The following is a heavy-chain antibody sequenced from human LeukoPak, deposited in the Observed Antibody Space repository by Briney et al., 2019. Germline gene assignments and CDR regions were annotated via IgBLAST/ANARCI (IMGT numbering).Heavy chain of an antibody. CDR3: ARDGTLGSWYSPLYYYYGMDV. CDR2: ISYDGSNK. V-gene: IGHV3-30*03. Sequence: GGSLRLSCAASGFTFSSYGMHWVRQAPGKGLEWVAVISYDGSNKYYADSVKGRFTISRDNSKNTLYLQMNSLRAEDTAVYYCARDGTLGSWYSPLYYYYGMDVWGQGTTVTVSS. CDR1: GFTFSSYG. D-gene: IGHD6-13*01. J-gene: IGHJ6*02.